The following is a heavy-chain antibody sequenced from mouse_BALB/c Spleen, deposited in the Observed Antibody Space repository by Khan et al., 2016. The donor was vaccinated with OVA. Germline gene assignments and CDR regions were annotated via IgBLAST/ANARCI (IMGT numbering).Heavy chain of an antibody. CDR3: ARSYFDNYECVY. V-gene: IGHV1S132*01. CDR2: IFPGTGTT. D-gene: IGHD1-3*01. CDR1: GYTFTSYW. Sequence: QVQLQQSGAELVKPGASVKLSCKTSGYTFTSYWIQWVKQWPGQGFGWIGQIFPGTGTTYYNENFKGKSTLTVETSSSTAYMQLSSLTSKDSAVYFCARSYFDNYECVYWGQGTLVTVSP. J-gene: IGHJ3*01.